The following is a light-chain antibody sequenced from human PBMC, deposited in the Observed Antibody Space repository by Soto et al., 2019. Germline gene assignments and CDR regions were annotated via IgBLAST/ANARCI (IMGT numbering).Light chain of an antibody. CDR1: SGHSSYI. CDR3: ETWDSNTRV. CDR2: LEGSGSY. J-gene: IGLJ3*02. V-gene: IGLV4-60*02. Sequence: QLVLTQSSSASASLGSSVKITCTLSSGHSSYIIAWHQQQPGKAPRYLMKLEGSGSYNKGSGVPDRFSGSSSGADRYLTISTLQFEDEADYYCETWDSNTRVFGGGTKLTVL.